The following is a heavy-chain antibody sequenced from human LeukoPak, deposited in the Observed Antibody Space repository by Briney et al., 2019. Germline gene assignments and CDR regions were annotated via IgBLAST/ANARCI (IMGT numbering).Heavy chain of an antibody. Sequence: GASVKVSCKASGYIFTGYYMHWVRQAPGQGLEWMGWINPNSGGTNYAQKFRGRVTMTRDTSISTAYMELSRLRSDDTAVYYCARGGVVVPAASDYWGQGTLVTVSS. CDR1: GYIFTGYY. J-gene: IGHJ4*02. CDR3: ARGGVVVPAASDY. CDR2: INPNSGGT. V-gene: IGHV1-2*02. D-gene: IGHD2-2*01.